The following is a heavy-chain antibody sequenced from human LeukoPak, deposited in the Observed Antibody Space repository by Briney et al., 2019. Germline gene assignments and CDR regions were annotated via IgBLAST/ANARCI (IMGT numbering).Heavy chain of an antibody. CDR3: AKQYSSDWNGLAEYFQH. CDR1: GFTFNTYW. Sequence: GGSLRLSCSASGFTFNTYWMSWVRQAPGKGLEWVSGIRSSGDSTYADSVKGRFTISRDNSKNTLYLQMNSLRAEDTAVYYCAKQYSSDWNGLAEYFQHWGQGTLLTVSS. V-gene: IGHV3-23*01. J-gene: IGHJ1*01. D-gene: IGHD6-19*01. CDR2: IRSSGDST.